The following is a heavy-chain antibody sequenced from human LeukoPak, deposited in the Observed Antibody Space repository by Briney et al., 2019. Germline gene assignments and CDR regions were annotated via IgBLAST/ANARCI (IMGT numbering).Heavy chain of an antibody. J-gene: IGHJ4*02. Sequence: GGSLRLSCAASGFTFDDYTMHWVRQAPGKGLEWVSLISWDGGSTYYADSVKGRFTISRDNSKNTLYLQMNSLRAEDTAVYHCAKRVSGWYYDYWGQGTLVTVSS. D-gene: IGHD6-19*01. CDR3: AKRVSGWYYDY. CDR1: GFTFDDYT. V-gene: IGHV3-43*01. CDR2: ISWDGGST.